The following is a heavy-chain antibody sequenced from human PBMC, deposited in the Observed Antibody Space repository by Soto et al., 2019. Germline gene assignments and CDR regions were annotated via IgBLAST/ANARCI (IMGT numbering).Heavy chain of an antibody. CDR3: AKDRKASWSFDY. J-gene: IGHJ4*02. CDR2: ISYDGSDK. Sequence: GGSLRLSCGASGFTFSSSGMHWVRQAPGKGLEWVAVISYDGSDKYYADSVKGRFTISRDNSKNTLYLQMNSLRAEDTSTYYCAKDRKASWSFDYWGQGTLVTVSS. CDR1: GFTFSSSG. V-gene: IGHV3-30*18. D-gene: IGHD2-8*01.